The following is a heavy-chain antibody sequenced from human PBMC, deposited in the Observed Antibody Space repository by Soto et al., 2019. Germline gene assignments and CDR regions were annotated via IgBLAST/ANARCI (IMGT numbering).Heavy chain of an antibody. V-gene: IGHV4-39*01. D-gene: IGHD3-10*01. CDR3: ARRLVRKRGAFDY. Sequence: QLQLQESGPGLVKPSETLSLTCTVSGGSISSSSYYWGWIRQPPGKGLEWIGSIYYSGSTYYNPSLKSRVTISVDTSKNQFSLKLSSVTAADTAVYYCARRLVRKRGAFDYWGQGTLVTVSS. CDR1: GGSISSSSYY. CDR2: IYYSGST. J-gene: IGHJ4*02.